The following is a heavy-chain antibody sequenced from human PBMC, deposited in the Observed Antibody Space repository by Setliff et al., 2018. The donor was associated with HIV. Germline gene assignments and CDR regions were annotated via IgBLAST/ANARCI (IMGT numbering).Heavy chain of an antibody. CDR2: IFASGNT. Sequence: PSETLSLTCTVSGGSINSFYWNWVRQPAGRGLEWIVRIFASGNTNYNPSLKSRVTMSVDTSKNQFSLNLNSVTAADTAVYYCARDRTEFVDGGYYPYYFDSWGQGTLVTVSS. D-gene: IGHD3-22*01. CDR3: ARDRTEFVDGGYYPYYFDS. V-gene: IGHV4-4*07. J-gene: IGHJ4*02. CDR1: GGSINSFY.